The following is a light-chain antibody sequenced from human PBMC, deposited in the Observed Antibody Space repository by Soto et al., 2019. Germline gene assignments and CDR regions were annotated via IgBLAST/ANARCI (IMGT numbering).Light chain of an antibody. J-gene: IGKJ4*01. Sequence: DIVMTQSPATLSVAPGERVTFSCRASQGVSRKLAWYQHKPGQAPRLLISGASTGATGIPARFSGSGSGTEFTLTISSLQSEDCAISYCQQYHTWPITFGGGTKVEIK. CDR2: GAS. CDR1: QGVSRK. V-gene: IGKV3-15*01. CDR3: QQYHTWPIT.